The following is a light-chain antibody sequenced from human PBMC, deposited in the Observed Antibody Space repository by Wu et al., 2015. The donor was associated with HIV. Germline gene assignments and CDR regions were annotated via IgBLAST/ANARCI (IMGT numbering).Light chain of an antibody. CDR1: QSVRVN. CDR2: GTS. CDR3: QQYNEWPWT. V-gene: IGKV3-15*01. Sequence: PGERATLTCRASQSVRVNLAWYQQRPGQPPRLLIHGTSARAAGIPARFSASGSETEFILTITSLKSEDVSIYYCQQYNEWPWTFGQGTKVEVK. J-gene: IGKJ1*01.